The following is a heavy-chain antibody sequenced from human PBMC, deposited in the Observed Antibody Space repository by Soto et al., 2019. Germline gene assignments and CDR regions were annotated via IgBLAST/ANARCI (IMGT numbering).Heavy chain of an antibody. CDR2: IIPMFGTP. Sequence: QVQLVQSGAEVKKPGSSVKVSCKASGGSFSSYAITGVRQAPGQGLEGMGAIIPMFGTPRYAQKFQGRVTITADESTSTAYMELSSLRSEDTAVYYCARDLSGSYFGYFDYWCQGTLVTVSS. J-gene: IGHJ4*02. CDR3: ARDLSGSYFGYFDY. D-gene: IGHD3-10*01. CDR1: GGSFSSYA. V-gene: IGHV1-69*01.